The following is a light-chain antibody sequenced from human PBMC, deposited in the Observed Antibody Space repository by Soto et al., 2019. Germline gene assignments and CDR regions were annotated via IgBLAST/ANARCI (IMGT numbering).Light chain of an antibody. CDR1: SSDVGAYIF. Sequence: QSALTQPPSASGSPGQSVTISCTGTSSDVGAYIFVSWYQQHPGKAPKLMIYDVNRRPSGVPDRFSGSKSGNTASLTVSGLQAEDEADYYCSSYTSSSTLVVFGGGTKVTVL. CDR3: SSYTSSSTLVV. CDR2: DVN. J-gene: IGLJ2*01. V-gene: IGLV2-8*01.